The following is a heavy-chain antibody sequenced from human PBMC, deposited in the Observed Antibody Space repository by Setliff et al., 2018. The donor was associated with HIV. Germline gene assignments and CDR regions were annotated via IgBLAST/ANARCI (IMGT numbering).Heavy chain of an antibody. CDR1: GGSLSGDY. D-gene: IGHD3-16*01. CDR3: ARHRGAFRLDY. Sequence: PSETLSLTCAVYGGSLSGDYWSWIRQPPGKGLEWIGEINQSGSTNYNPSLKSRVIISVDTSKNQLSLKLSSVTAADTAVYYCARHRGAFRLDYWGQGTLVTVSS. J-gene: IGHJ4*02. CDR2: INQSGST. V-gene: IGHV4-34*01.